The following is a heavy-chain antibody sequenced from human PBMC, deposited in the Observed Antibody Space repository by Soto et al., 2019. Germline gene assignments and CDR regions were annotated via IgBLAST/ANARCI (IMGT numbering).Heavy chain of an antibody. V-gene: IGHV1-3*05. D-gene: IGHD2-21*02. CDR2: INAGNGNT. J-gene: IGHJ4*02. CDR3: ARSIVVVTALDY. CDR1: GYTFTSYA. Sequence: QVQLVQSGAEEKKPGASVKVSCKASGYTFTSYAMHWVRQAPGQRREWMGWINAGNGNTKYSQKFQGRVTITRDTSASTAYMELSSLRSEDTAVYYCARSIVVVTALDYGGQGNLVTVAS.